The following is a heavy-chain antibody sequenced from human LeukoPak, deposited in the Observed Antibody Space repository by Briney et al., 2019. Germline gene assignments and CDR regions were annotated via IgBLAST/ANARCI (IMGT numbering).Heavy chain of an antibody. CDR3: ARRLDYGGNSEVYFDY. D-gene: IGHD4-23*01. Sequence: GESLKISCKGSGSRFTSYWIGWVRQMPGKGLKWMGIIYPGDSDTRYSPSFQGQVTISADKSISTAYLQWSSLKASDTAMYYWARRLDYGGNSEVYFDYWGQGTLVTVSS. CDR1: GSRFTSYW. CDR2: IYPGDSDT. V-gene: IGHV5-51*01. J-gene: IGHJ4*02.